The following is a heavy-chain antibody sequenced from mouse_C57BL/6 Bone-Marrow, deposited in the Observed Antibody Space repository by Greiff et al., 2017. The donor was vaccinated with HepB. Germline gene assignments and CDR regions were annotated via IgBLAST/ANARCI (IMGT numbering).Heavy chain of an antibody. V-gene: IGHV5-12*01. CDR1: GFTFSDYY. Sequence: EVNVVDSGGGLVQPGGSLKLSCAASGFTFSDYYMYWVRQTPEKRLEWVAYISNGGGSTYYPDTVKGRFTISRDNAKNTLYLQMSRLKSEDTAMYYCARRGNYVWYFDVWGTGTTVTVSS. CDR3: ARRGNYVWYFDV. D-gene: IGHD2-1*01. J-gene: IGHJ1*03. CDR2: ISNGGGST.